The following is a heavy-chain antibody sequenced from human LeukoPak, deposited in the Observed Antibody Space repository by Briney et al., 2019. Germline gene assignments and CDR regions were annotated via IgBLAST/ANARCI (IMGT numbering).Heavy chain of an antibody. CDR2: INHSGST. D-gene: IGHD2-2*01. V-gene: IGHV4-34*01. CDR1: GVSFSGYY. J-gene: IGHJ6*03. Sequence: SETLSLTCAVYGVSFSGYYWSWIRQPPGKGLEWIGEINHSGSTNYNPSLKSRVTISVDTSKNQFSLKLSSVTAADTAVYYCASGVPGAMVGYYYYYMDVWGKGTTVTVSS. CDR3: ASGVPGAMVGYYYYYMDV.